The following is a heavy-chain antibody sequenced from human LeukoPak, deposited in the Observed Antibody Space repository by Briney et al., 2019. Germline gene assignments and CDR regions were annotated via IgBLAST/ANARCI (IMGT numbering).Heavy chain of an antibody. V-gene: IGHV1-69*04. CDR1: GGTFSSYA. Sequence: GASVKVSCKASGGTFSSYAISWVRQAPGQGLEWMGRIIPILGIANYAQKFQGRVTITADKSTSTAYMELSSLRSEDTTVYYCARGPPYGSGSYYVPWGQGTLVTVSS. CDR3: ARGPPYGSGSYYVP. CDR2: IIPILGIA. J-gene: IGHJ5*02. D-gene: IGHD3-10*01.